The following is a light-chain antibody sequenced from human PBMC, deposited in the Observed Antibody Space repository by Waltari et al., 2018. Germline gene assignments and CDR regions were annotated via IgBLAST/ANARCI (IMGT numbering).Light chain of an antibody. Sequence: EIVLTQSPGTLSLSPGERATLSCRASQSVATYLAWYQQKTGQALRLLIYGASSRATGVPDRFSASGSGTDFSLTISSLEPEDFAVYYCQHYVRLPVTFGQGTKVEIK. CDR2: GAS. V-gene: IGKV3-20*01. CDR1: QSVATY. CDR3: QHYVRLPVT. J-gene: IGKJ1*01.